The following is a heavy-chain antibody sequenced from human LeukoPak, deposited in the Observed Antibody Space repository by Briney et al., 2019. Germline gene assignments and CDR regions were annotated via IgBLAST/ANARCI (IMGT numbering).Heavy chain of an antibody. CDR2: IYYSGST. J-gene: IGHJ4*02. CDR3: ARGLRRQVVDY. CDR1: GGSISSYY. V-gene: IGHV4-59*01. D-gene: IGHD3-10*01. Sequence: ASETLSLTCTVSGGSISSYYWSWIRQPPGKGLEWIGYIYYSGSTNYNPSLKSRVTISVDTSKNQFSLKLSSVTAADTAVYYCARGLRRQVVDYWGQGTLVTVSS.